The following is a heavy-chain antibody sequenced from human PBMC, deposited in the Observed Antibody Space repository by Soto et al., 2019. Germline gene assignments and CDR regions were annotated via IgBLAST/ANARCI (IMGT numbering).Heavy chain of an antibody. J-gene: IGHJ4*02. Sequence: GQAVKLSRTASRYSFTGYLISCVRQMPGKGLERMGRIDASDSYTNYSPSFQGHVTISADKSISTAYRQWSRLKASDTAMYYCARQKRNMDPVDFEYWRQGTRV. CDR3: ARQKRNMDPVDFEY. CDR2: IDASDSYT. CDR1: RYSFTGYL. V-gene: IGHV5-10-1*01. D-gene: IGHD2-2*03.